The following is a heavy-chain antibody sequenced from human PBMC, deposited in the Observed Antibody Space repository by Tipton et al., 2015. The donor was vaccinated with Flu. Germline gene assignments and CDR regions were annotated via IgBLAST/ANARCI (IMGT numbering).Heavy chain of an antibody. V-gene: IGHV3-48*03. D-gene: IGHD6-6*01. Sequence: GSLRLSCAASGFTFSSYEMNWVRQAPGRGLEWVSYISSSGSTIYYADSVKGRFTISRDNAKNSLYLQMNSLRAEDTAVYYCARVRPFFDYWGQGTLVTVSS. J-gene: IGHJ4*02. CDR1: GFTFSSYE. CDR2: ISSSGSTI. CDR3: ARVRPFFDY.